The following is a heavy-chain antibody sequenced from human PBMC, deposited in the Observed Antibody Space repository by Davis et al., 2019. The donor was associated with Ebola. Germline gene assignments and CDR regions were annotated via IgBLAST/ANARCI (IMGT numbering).Heavy chain of an antibody. CDR3: VIITMT. CDR1: GYNLRTKY. V-gene: IGHV1-46*01. Sequence: AASVKVSCKASGYNLRTKYVHWVRQASGHGLKWMGVINPNDGTTTYAQEFRDRVTMTRDTSTSTVFLDMRNLAFDNTAVYYCVIITMTWGQGTLVTVSS. CDR2: INPNDGTT. J-gene: IGHJ5*01.